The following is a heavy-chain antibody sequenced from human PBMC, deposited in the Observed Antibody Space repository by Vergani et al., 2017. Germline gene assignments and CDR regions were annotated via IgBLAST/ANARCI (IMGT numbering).Heavy chain of an antibody. CDR2: IHYSENT. CDR3: ASGTHSEQRADR. CDR1: FDSIRNLY. D-gene: IGHD1/OR15-1a*01. Sequence: QVQLQESGPGLVKPSETLSLICSVSFDSIRNLYCNWIRQPPGEGLEWLGSIHYSENTNYNPSLKTRVTISVDTSKNQFSRTLASVTAADTAVYYCASGTHSEQRADRWGQGILVTVTS. V-gene: IGHV4-59*11. J-gene: IGHJ4*02.